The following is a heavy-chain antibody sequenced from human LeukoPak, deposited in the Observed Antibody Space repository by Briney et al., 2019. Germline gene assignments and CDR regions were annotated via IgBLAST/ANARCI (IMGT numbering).Heavy chain of an antibody. CDR1: GFTFSSYS. V-gene: IGHV3-21*01. CDR2: ISSSSSYI. Sequence: PGGSLRLSCAASGFTFSSYSMNWVRQAPGKGLEWVSSISSSSSYIYYADSVKGRFTISRDNAKNSLYLQMNSLRAEDTAVYCCARDQRVVRESAGFDYWGQGTLVTVSS. J-gene: IGHJ4*02. CDR3: ARDQRVVRESAGFDY. D-gene: IGHD3-10*01.